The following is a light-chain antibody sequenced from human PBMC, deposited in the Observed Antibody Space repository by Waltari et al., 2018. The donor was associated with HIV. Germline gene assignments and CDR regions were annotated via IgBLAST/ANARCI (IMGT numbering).Light chain of an antibody. CDR2: DVS. CDR1: SRDVGGYNY. V-gene: IGLV2-14*01. J-gene: IGLJ1*01. Sequence: QSALTQPASVSGSPGQSITISCTGPSRDVGGYNYVSWYQQHPGKAPKLMIYDVSNRPSGVSNRFSGSKSGNTASLTISGLQAEDEADYYCSSYTSTYVFGTGTKVTVL. CDR3: SSYTSTYV.